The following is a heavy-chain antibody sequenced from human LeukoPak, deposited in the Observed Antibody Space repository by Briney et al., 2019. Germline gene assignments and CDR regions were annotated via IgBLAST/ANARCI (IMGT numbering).Heavy chain of an antibody. CDR2: INANSGDT. CDR1: GYIFTDYY. V-gene: IGHV1-2*02. D-gene: IGHD2-15*01. Sequence: ASVKVSCKASGYIFTDYYMHWVRQAPGQGLEWMGWINANSGDTSYPQKFQGRVTMTRDTSISTAYMEVNRLRYDDTAVHYCVRLLAEGYYWGQGTLVTVSS. CDR3: VRLLAEGYY. J-gene: IGHJ4*02.